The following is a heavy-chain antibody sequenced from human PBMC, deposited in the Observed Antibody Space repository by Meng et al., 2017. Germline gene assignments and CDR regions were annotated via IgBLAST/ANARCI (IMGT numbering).Heavy chain of an antibody. D-gene: IGHD2-2*01. CDR1: GFTFSSYA. CDR2: ISGSGGNT. J-gene: IGHJ4*02. Sequence: GGSLRPSCAASGFTFSSYAMSWVRQAPGKGLEWVSAISGSGGNTYSADSVKGRFTISRDNSKNTPYLQMNSLRAEDTAVYYCAKKGGVVVPAVRDDYWGQGTLVTVSS. V-gene: IGHV3-23*01. CDR3: AKKGGVVVPAVRDDY.